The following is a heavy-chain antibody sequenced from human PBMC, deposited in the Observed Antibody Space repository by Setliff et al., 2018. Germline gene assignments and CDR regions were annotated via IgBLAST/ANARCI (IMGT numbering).Heavy chain of an antibody. CDR3: AEVITVFGVVIMENWFDP. Sequence: SETLSLTCTVSGASINNHFWSWIRQPPGKGLEWIGYLSHSGSSNYNPSLKSRVTMLVDTSKNQFSLKLSSVTAADTAVYYCAEVITVFGVVIMENWFDPWGQGTLVTVS. CDR1: GASINNHF. J-gene: IGHJ5*02. D-gene: IGHD3-3*01. V-gene: IGHV4-59*11. CDR2: LSHSGSS.